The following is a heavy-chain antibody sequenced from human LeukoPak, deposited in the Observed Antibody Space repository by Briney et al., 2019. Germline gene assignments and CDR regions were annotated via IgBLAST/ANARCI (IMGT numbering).Heavy chain of an antibody. Sequence: GGSLTLSFAASGFTFSSYDMSWVRQAPGKGLEWVSAISGSGGSTYYADSVKGRFTISRDNSKNTLYLQMNSLRAEDTAVYYCAKDRYSSSSGLDFHYWGQGTLVTVSS. V-gene: IGHV3-23*01. CDR1: GFTFSSYD. CDR2: ISGSGGST. J-gene: IGHJ4*02. CDR3: AKDRYSSSSGLDFHY. D-gene: IGHD6-6*01.